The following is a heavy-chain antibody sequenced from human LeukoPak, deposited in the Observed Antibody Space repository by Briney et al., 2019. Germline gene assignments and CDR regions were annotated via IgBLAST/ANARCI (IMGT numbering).Heavy chain of an antibody. CDR3: ATGRSGSYGKDFDY. CDR2: FDPEDGET. J-gene: IGHJ4*02. D-gene: IGHD3-10*01. Sequence: ASVKVSCKVSGYTLTELSMHWVRQAPGKGLEWMGGFDPEDGETIYAQKFQGRVTMTEDTSTDTAYMELSSLRSEDTAVYYCATGRSGSYGKDFDYWGQGTLVTVSS. V-gene: IGHV1-24*01. CDR1: GYTLTELS.